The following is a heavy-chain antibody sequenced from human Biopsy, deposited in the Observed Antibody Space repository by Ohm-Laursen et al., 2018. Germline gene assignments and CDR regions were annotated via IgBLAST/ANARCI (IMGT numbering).Heavy chain of an antibody. CDR3: GRSYGIMAAPVHL. D-gene: IGHD3-16*01. V-gene: IGHV3-11*01. Sequence: GSLRLSCAASGFTFSNYQMSWIRQTPGKGLEWVSHISSVGSTIFHADSVKGRFTISRDDAKGSLYPQMTNLRAEDTAVYYCGRSYGIMAAPVHLWGQGTLVTVSS. CDR1: GFTFSNYQ. CDR2: ISSVGSTI. J-gene: IGHJ4*01.